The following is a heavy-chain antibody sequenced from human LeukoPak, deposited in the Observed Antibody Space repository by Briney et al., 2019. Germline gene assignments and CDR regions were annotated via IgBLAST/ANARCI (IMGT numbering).Heavy chain of an antibody. V-gene: IGHV4-59*01. CDR3: ARDSRVVPAAQYMVV. D-gene: IGHD2-2*01. CDR2: IYYSGST. J-gene: IGHJ6*03. Sequence: SETLSLTCTVSGGSISSYYWSWIRQPPGKGLEWIGYIYYSGSTNYNPSLKSRVTISVDTSKNQFSLKLSSVTAADTAVYYCARDSRVVPAAQYMVVWGKGTTVTVSS. CDR1: GGSISSYY.